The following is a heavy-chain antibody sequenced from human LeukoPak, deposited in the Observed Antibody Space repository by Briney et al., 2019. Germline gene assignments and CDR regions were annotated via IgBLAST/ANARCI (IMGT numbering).Heavy chain of an antibody. CDR2: ISGSGGST. V-gene: IGHV3-23*01. D-gene: IGHD2/OR15-2a*01. Sequence: PGGSLRLSCAASGFTVSSNYMSWVRQAPGKGLEWVSAISGSGGSTYYADSVKGRFTISRDNSKNTLYLQMNSLRAEDTAVYYCAKVILTTSSTDWGQGTLVTVSS. CDR1: GFTVSSNY. CDR3: AKVILTTSSTD. J-gene: IGHJ4*02.